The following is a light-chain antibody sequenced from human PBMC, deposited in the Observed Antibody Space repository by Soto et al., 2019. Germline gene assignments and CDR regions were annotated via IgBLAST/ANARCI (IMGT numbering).Light chain of an antibody. CDR3: HQYSNSPYT. J-gene: IGKJ2*01. CDR2: GAS. V-gene: IGKV3-20*01. CDR1: QSVSSNY. Sequence: EIVLTQSPGTLSLSPGERATLSCRASQSVSSNYLAWYQQKPSQTPRLLIYGASSRATGIPERFSGSGSGTDFTLTISRLAPEDFAVFYCHQYSNSPYTFGQGTKLEIK.